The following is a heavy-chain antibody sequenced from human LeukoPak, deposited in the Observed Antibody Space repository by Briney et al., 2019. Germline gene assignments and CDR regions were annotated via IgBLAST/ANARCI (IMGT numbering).Heavy chain of an antibody. V-gene: IGHV3-7*01. CDR2: IKQDGSEK. Sequence: GGSLRLSCAASGFTFSSYWMSWVRQAPGKGLEWVANIKQDGSEKYYVDSVKGRFTISRDNAKNSLYLQMNSLRAEDTAVYYWARDVEKGFSSSWYGGYGMDVWGQGTTVTVSS. CDR1: GFTFSSYW. CDR3: ARDVEKGFSSSWYGGYGMDV. J-gene: IGHJ6*02. D-gene: IGHD6-13*01.